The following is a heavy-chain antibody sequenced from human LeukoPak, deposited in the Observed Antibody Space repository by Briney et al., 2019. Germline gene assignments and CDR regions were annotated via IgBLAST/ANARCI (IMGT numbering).Heavy chain of an antibody. CDR2: TYYRSKWYH. CDR3: ARETSHFDY. Sequence: SQTLSLTCVISGDSVSSSSAAWNWIRQSPSRVLESLGRTYYRSKWYHDYAVSVKGRITINPDTSKNQFFLQLNSVTPDDTAVYYCARETSHFDYWGQGTLVTVSS. J-gene: IGHJ4*02. CDR1: GDSVSSSSAA. V-gene: IGHV6-1*01.